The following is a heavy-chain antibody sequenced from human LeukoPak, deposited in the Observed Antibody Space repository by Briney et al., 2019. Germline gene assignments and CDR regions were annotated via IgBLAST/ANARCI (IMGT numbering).Heavy chain of an antibody. CDR1: GGSFSGYY. CDR2: INHSGST. CDR3: ARAPPRLYYYYYYGMDV. Sequence: SETLSLTCAVYGGSFSGYYWSWIRQPPGKGLEWIGEINHSGSTSYNPSLKSRVTISVDTSKNQFSLKLSPVTAADTAVYYCARAPPRLYYYYYYGMDVWGKGTTVTVSS. J-gene: IGHJ6*04. V-gene: IGHV4-34*01.